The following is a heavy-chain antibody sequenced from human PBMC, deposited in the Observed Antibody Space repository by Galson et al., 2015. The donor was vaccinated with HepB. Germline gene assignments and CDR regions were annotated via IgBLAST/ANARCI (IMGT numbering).Heavy chain of an antibody. CDR2: ISSSSSTI. D-gene: IGHD6-13*01. CDR3: ARDGAYSIAAADGAGMDV. CDR1: GFTFSSYS. V-gene: IGHV3-48*01. J-gene: IGHJ6*02. Sequence: SLRLSCAASGFTFSSYSMNWVRQAPGKGLEWVSYISSSSSTIYYADSVKGRFTISRDNAKNSLYLQMNSLRAEDTAVYYCARDGAYSIAAADGAGMDVWGPG.